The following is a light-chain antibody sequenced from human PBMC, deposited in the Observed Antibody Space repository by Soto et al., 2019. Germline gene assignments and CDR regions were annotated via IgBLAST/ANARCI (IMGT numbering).Light chain of an antibody. Sequence: QSALTQPRSVSGSPGQSVTISCTGTSSDVGGYNYVSWYQQHPGKAPKFMIYDVSKRPSGVPDRFSGSKSGITASLTISGLQAEDEADYYCCSYAGSYTLVFGGGTQLTVL. V-gene: IGLV2-11*01. CDR1: SSDVGGYNY. CDR2: DVS. J-gene: IGLJ2*01. CDR3: CSYAGSYTLV.